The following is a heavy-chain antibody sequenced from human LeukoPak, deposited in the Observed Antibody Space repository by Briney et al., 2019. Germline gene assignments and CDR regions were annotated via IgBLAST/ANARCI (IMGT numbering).Heavy chain of an antibody. CDR2: INPNSGGT. Sequence: ASVKVSCKASGYTFTGYYMHWVRQAPGQGLEWMGWINPNSGGTNYAQKFQGRVTMTRDTSISTAYMELSGLRSDDTAVYYCARENQWLVKIVDYWGQGTLVTVSS. CDR3: ARENQWLVKIVDY. D-gene: IGHD6-19*01. V-gene: IGHV1-2*02. CDR1: GYTFTGYY. J-gene: IGHJ4*02.